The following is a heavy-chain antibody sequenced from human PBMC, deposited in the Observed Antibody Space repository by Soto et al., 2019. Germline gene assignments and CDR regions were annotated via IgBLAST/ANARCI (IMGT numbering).Heavy chain of an antibody. CDR2: IYYSGST. V-gene: IGHV4-39*01. CDR1: GDSISSSSYY. Sequence: QLQLQESGPGLVKPSETLSLTCTVSGDSISSSSYYWGWIRQPPGKGLEWIGSIYYSGSTYYNPSLKSLLNISVDTSNNQFSLKLSCVSAADTAVCYCATSERGWFDPWGQGTLVTVSS. J-gene: IGHJ5*02. CDR3: ATSERGWFDP.